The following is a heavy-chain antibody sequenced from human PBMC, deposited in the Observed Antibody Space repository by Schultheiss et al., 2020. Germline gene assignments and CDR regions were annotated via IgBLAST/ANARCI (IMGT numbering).Heavy chain of an antibody. CDR3: TTGSVWGSYPSDY. J-gene: IGHJ4*02. D-gene: IGHD3-16*02. CDR1: GFTFKTYS. CDR2: IKSKTDGGTT. V-gene: IGHV3-15*01. Sequence: GGSLRLSCAASGFTFKTYSMNWVRQAPGKGLEWVGRIKSKTDGGTTDYAAPVKGRFTISRDDSKNTLYLQMNSLKTEDTAVYYCTTGSVWGSYPSDYWGQRTLVKVSS.